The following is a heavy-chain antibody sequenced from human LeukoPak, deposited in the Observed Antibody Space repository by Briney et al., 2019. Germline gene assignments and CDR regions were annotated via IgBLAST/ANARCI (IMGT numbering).Heavy chain of an antibody. CDR1: GGSFSGYY. CDR3: ARGVSSSWYYFDY. D-gene: IGHD6-13*01. CDR2: INHSGST. V-gene: IGHV4-34*01. J-gene: IGHJ4*02. Sequence: PSETLSLTCAVYGGSFSGYYWSWIRQPPGKGLEWIGEINHSGSTNYNPSLKSRVTISVDTSKNQFSLKLSSVTAADTAVYYCARGVSSSWYYFDYWSQGTLVTVSS.